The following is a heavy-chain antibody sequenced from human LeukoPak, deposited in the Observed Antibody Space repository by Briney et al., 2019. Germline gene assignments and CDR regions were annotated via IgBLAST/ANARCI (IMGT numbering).Heavy chain of an antibody. CDR1: GFTFSSYW. CDR2: IKQDGSEK. V-gene: IGHV3-7*01. D-gene: IGHD6-13*01. J-gene: IGHJ3*02. Sequence: PGGSLRLSCAASGFTFSSYWMSWVRQAPGKGLEWVANIKQDGSEKYYVDSVKGRFTISRDNAKNSLYLQMNSLRAEDTAVYYCAKGVWSSSWADAFDIWGQGTMVTVSS. CDR3: AKGVWSSSWADAFDI.